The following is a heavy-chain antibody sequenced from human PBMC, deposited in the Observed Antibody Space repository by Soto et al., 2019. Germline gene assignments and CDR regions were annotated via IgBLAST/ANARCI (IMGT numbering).Heavy chain of an antibody. D-gene: IGHD2-21*01. V-gene: IGHV3-21*06. J-gene: IGHJ4*03. CDR2: ISSRSTVI. CDR1: GVTVSSEN. CDR3: ASDPPLAIIGVVGVYDF. Sequence: GGSLRLSCTVLGVTVSSENMNWVRQAQGQGLEWVSSISSRSTVINYADSVKGRFTISRDNAKGLVYLQMNSLRAEDTAVYYCASDPPLAIIGVVGVYDFWGQGTLVTVSS.